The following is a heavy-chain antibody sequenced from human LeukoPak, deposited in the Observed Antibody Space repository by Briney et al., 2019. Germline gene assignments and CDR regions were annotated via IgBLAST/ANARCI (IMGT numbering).Heavy chain of an antibody. CDR3: ARDGVAAAGIPNNWFDP. D-gene: IGHD6-13*01. CDR1: GGSFSGYY. V-gene: IGHV4-4*07. Sequence: SETLSLTCAVYGGSFSGYYWSWIRQPPGKGLEWIGRIYTSGSTNYNPSLKSRVTMSVDTSKNQFSLKLSSVTAADTAVYYCARDGVAAAGIPNNWFDPWGQGTLVTVSS. CDR2: IYTSGST. J-gene: IGHJ5*02.